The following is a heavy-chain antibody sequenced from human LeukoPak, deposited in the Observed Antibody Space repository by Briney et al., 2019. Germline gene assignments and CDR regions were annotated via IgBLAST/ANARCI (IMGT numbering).Heavy chain of an antibody. CDR1: GFTFSSYW. V-gene: IGHV3-7*01. CDR3: ATMVRGVTDFNGYYFDY. D-gene: IGHD3-10*01. J-gene: IGHJ4*02. CDR2: IKQDGSEK. Sequence: GGSLRLSCAASGFTFSSYWMSWVRQAPGKGLEWVANIKQDGSEKYYVDSVKGRFTISRDNAKNSLYLQMNSLRAEDTAVYYCATMVRGVTDFNGYYFDYWGQGTLVTVSS.